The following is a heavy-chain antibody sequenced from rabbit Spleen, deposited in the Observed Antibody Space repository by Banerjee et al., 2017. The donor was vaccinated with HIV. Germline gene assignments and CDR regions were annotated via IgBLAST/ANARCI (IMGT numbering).Heavy chain of an antibody. J-gene: IGHJ4*01. CDR2: IDAGSSGFT. Sequence: QSLEESGGDLVKPGASLTLTCTASGVSFSGDSYMCWVRQAPGKGLEWIACIDAGSSGFTYFASWAKGRFTISRTSSTTVTLQMTSLTVADTATYFCARDAAGREDFNLWGPGTLVTVS. CDR3: ARDAAGREDFNL. CDR1: GVSFSGDSY. D-gene: IGHD4-2*01. V-gene: IGHV1S40*01.